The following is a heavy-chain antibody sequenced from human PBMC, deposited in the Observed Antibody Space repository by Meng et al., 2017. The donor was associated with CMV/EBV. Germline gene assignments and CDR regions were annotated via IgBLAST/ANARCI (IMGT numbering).Heavy chain of an antibody. CDR1: GFTFDDYA. CDR2: ISWNSGSI. V-gene: IGHV3-9*01. Sequence: GGSLRLSCAAFGFTFDDYAMHWVRQAPGKGLEWVSGISWNSGSIGYADSVKGRFTISRDNAKNSLYLQMNSLRAEDTALYYCAKDGQWLVRAYFDYWGQGTLVTVSS. J-gene: IGHJ4*02. CDR3: AKDGQWLVRAYFDY. D-gene: IGHD6-19*01.